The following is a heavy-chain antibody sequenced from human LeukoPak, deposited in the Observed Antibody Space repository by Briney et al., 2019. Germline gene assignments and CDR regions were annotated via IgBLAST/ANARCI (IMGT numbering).Heavy chain of an antibody. V-gene: IGHV3-7*01. CDR2: IKQDGSLA. CDR3: ARWTGVIDQ. D-gene: IGHD3-10*01. CDR1: GFTFENYW. Sequence: GGSLRLSCAASGFTFENYWMLWVRLAPGKGPEWVANIKQDGSLAHYLDSVKDRFTISRDNTNNSLILQMNSLLAEDTAVYYCARWTGVIDQWGQGTLVTVSS. J-gene: IGHJ4*02.